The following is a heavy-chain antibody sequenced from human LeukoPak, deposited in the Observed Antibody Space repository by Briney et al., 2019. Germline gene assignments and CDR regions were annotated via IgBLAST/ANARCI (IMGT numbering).Heavy chain of an antibody. CDR1: GFTFSSCE. CDR3: ARWDY. Sequence: GGSLRLSCAASGFTFSSCEMNWVRRSRGRGLECLSYISSSGSTMYYADAVKVRFTIYRDNAKNSLYLQMNSRRPEDTAVYYCARWDYWGQGTLVTVSS. CDR2: ISSSGSTM. V-gene: IGHV3-48*03. J-gene: IGHJ4*02.